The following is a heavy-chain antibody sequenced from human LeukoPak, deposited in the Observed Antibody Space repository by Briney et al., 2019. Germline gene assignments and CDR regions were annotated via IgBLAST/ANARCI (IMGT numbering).Heavy chain of an antibody. Sequence: SVKVSCKASGGTFSSYAISWVRQAPGQGLEWMGGIIPIFGTANYAQKFQGRVTITADKSTNTAYLEISSLTSDDTAVYYCARCSPGDSSNFYAVLQYWGQGTQVTVST. V-gene: IGHV1-69*06. J-gene: IGHJ4*02. CDR2: IIPIFGTA. CDR3: ARCSPGDSSNFYAVLQY. CDR1: GGTFSSYA. D-gene: IGHD3-22*01.